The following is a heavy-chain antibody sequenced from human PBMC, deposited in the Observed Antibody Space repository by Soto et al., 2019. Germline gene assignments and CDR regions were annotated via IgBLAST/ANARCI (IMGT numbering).Heavy chain of an antibody. CDR3: ARVKRWELPEYNWFDP. V-gene: IGHV1-18*01. J-gene: IGHJ5*02. CDR1: GYTFTSYG. D-gene: IGHD1-26*01. CDR2: ISAYNGNT. Sequence: ASVKVSCKASGYTFTSYGISWVRQAPGQGLEWMGWISAYNGNTKYAQKLQGRVTMTRDTSTSTVYMELSSLRSEDTAVYYCARVKRWELPEYNWFDPWGQGTLVT.